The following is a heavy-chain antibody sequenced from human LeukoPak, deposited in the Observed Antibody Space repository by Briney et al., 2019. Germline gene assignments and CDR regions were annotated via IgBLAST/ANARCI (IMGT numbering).Heavy chain of an antibody. V-gene: IGHV4-59*01. J-gene: IGHJ4*02. CDR2: IYYSGST. CDR1: GGSISSYY. Sequence: SETLSLTCTVSGGSISSYYWSWIRQPPGKGLEWIGYIYYSGSTNYNPSLKSRVTMSVDTSKNQFSLNLSSVTAADTAVYYCARGKVVTMVRGVIITYFDYWGQGTLVTVSS. D-gene: IGHD3-10*01. CDR3: ARGKVVTMVRGVIITYFDY.